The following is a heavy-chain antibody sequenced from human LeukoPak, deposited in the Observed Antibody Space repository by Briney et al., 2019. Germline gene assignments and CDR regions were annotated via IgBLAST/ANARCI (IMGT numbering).Heavy chain of an antibody. D-gene: IGHD1-1*01. V-gene: IGHV3-23*01. CDR2: ISGSGDNT. CDR1: GFTFSSYS. J-gene: IGHJ6*02. Sequence: GGSLRLSCAASGFTFSSYSMTWVRQAPGKGLEWLSTISGSGDNTYYADSMKGRFTISRDNPNNSLFLQMNSLRAEDTAVYYCAKELEWAYYYGMDVWGQGTTVTVSS. CDR3: AKELEWAYYYGMDV.